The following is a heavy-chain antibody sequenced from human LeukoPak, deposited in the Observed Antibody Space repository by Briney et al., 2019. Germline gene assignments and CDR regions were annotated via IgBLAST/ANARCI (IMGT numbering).Heavy chain of an antibody. CDR3: AKDLAAVPGNKYFAY. CDR1: GFTFSTYD. V-gene: IGHV3-23*01. Sequence: PGGSLRLSCAASGFTFSTYDMTWVRQAPGKGLEWVSSICGGGGSTSYADSVKGRFTTSRDNSKNTLYLQMNGLRAEDTAVYYCAKDLAAVPGNKYFAYWGQGTLVTVSS. J-gene: IGHJ4*02. D-gene: IGHD6-19*01. CDR2: ICGGGGST.